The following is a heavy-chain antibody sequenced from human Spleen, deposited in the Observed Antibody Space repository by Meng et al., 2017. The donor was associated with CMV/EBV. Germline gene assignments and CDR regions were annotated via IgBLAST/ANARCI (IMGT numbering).Heavy chain of an antibody. V-gene: IGHV3-11*01. CDR1: GFSFSDYF. Sequence: GGSLRLSCAVSGFSFSDYFMNWIRQAPGKGLEWVSYISSSGSTIYYADSVKGRFTISRDNAKNSLFLQMNRLRAEDTAVYYCARDCSGAGCYPGIDYWGQGTLVTVSS. CDR3: ARDCSGAGCYPGIDY. J-gene: IGHJ4*02. CDR2: ISSSGSTI. D-gene: IGHD2-15*01.